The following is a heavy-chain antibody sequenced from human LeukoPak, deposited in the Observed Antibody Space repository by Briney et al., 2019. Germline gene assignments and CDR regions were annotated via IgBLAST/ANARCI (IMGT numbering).Heavy chain of an antibody. CDR3: ASPRLGSRSSTRIYGMDV. D-gene: IGHD2-2*01. CDR1: GYTFTSYY. Sequence: RASVKVSCKASGYTFTSYYMHWVRQAPGQGLEWMGIINPSGGSTSYAQKFQGRVTMTRDTSTSTVYMELSSLRSEDTAVYYCASPRLGSRSSTRIYGMDVWGQGTTVTVSS. CDR2: INPSGGST. V-gene: IGHV1-46*01. J-gene: IGHJ6*02.